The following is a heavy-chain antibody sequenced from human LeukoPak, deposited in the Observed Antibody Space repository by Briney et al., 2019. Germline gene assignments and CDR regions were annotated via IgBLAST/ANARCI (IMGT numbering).Heavy chain of an antibody. CDR2: IIPIFGTA. V-gene: IGHV1-69*05. CDR3: ATRQRFLEWLLYGTKDYYYYYMDV. CDR1: GGTFSSYA. J-gene: IGHJ6*03. D-gene: IGHD3-3*01. Sequence: SVKVSCKASGGTFSSYAISWVRQAPGQGLEWMGGIIPIFGTANYAQKFQGRVTITTDESTSTAYMELSSLRSEDTAVYYCATRQRFLEWLLYGTKDYYYYYMDVWGKGTTVTVSS.